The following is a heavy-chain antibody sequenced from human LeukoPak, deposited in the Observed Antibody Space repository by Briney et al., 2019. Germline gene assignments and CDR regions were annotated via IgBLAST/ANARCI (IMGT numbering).Heavy chain of an antibody. J-gene: IGHJ3*02. Sequence: SETLSLTCTVSGGSISSSSYYWGWIRQPPGKGLEWIGSIYYSGSTYYNPSLKSRVTISVDTSENQFSLKLSSVTAADTAVYYCARQYSGSYYSHDAFDIWGQGTMVTVSS. CDR1: GGSISSSSYY. CDR3: ARQYSGSYYSHDAFDI. V-gene: IGHV4-39*01. D-gene: IGHD1-26*01. CDR2: IYYSGST.